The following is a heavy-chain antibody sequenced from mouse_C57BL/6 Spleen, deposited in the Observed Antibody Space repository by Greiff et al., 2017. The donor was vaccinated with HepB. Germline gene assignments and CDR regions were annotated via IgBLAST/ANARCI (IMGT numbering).Heavy chain of an antibody. CDR2: ISNGGGST. J-gene: IGHJ1*03. Sequence: EVQVVESGGGLVQPGGSLKLSCAASGFTFSDYYMYWVRQTPEKRLEWVAYISNGGGSTYYPDTVKGRFTISRDNAKNTLYLQMSRLKSEDTAMYYCARQGVYYGSSHWYFDVWGTGTTVTVSS. CDR1: GFTFSDYY. CDR3: ARQGVYYGSSHWYFDV. V-gene: IGHV5-12*01. D-gene: IGHD1-1*01.